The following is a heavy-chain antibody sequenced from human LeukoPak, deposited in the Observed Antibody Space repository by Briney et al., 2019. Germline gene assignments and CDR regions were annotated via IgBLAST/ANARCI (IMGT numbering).Heavy chain of an antibody. CDR3: AREVPAAAGTSFDY. V-gene: IGHV4-59*01. CDR1: GGSFSGYY. J-gene: IGHJ4*02. CDR2: IYYSGST. Sequence: SETLSLTCAVYGGSFSGYYWSWIRQPPGKGLEWIGYIYYSGSTNYNPSLKSRVTISVDTSKNQFSLKLSSVTAADTAVYYCAREVPAAAGTSFDYWGQGTLVTVSS. D-gene: IGHD6-13*01.